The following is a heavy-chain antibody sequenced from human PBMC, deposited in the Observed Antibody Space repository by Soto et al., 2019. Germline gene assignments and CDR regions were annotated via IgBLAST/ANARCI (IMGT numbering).Heavy chain of an antibody. CDR1: GHIRYG. CDR2: INADTGST. Sequence: ASVKVSCKASGHIRYGLHWARQAPGQRLEWVGWINADTGSTRYSQNFQGRVSITRDRSTTTFYMELSSLRSDDTAVFYCANPRQASCPSGAWLPPLDVWGQGTTVTVSS. J-gene: IGHJ6*02. D-gene: IGHD2-21*01. CDR3: ANPRQASCPSGAWLPPLDV. V-gene: IGHV1-3*01.